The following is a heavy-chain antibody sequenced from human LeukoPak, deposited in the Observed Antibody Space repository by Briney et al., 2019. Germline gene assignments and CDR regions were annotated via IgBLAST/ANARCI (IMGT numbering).Heavy chain of an antibody. CDR2: ISSSGSTK. D-gene: IGHD2/OR15-2a*01. CDR3: ARGGLSIMGY. Sequence: GGSLRLSCGASGVTFSSYSMNWVRQAPGKGLEWVSYISSSGSTKYYADSVKGRFTISRDSARNSLYLQMNSLRAEDTAVYFCARGGLSIMGYWGQGTLVTVSS. CDR1: GVTFSSYS. V-gene: IGHV3-48*01. J-gene: IGHJ4*02.